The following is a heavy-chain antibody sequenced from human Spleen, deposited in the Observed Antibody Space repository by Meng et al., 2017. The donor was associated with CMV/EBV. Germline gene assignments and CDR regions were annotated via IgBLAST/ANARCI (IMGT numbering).Heavy chain of an antibody. CDR2: IKQDGSEK. D-gene: IGHD3-3*01. CDR1: GFTFSSYW. Sequence: GESLKISCAASGFTFSSYWMSWVRQAPGKGLEWVANIKQDGSEKYYVDSVKGRFTISRDNAKNSLYLQMNSLRAEDTAVYYCARDSQTFGVVKEAYYYGMDVWGQGTTVTVSS. V-gene: IGHV3-7*01. CDR3: ARDSQTFGVVKEAYYYGMDV. J-gene: IGHJ6*02.